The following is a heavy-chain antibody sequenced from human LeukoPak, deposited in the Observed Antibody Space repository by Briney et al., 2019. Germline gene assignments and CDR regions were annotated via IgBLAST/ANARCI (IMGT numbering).Heavy chain of an antibody. J-gene: IGHJ4*02. Sequence: GGSLRLSCGAPGFIFSNYNMNWVRQAPEKGLEWVSSISITSTYVYYADSVKGRFTISRDNAKNSLYLQMNSLKAEDTAVYYCARVPHYCSSTSCHFDYWGQGTLVTVSS. CDR2: ISITSTYV. D-gene: IGHD2-2*01. V-gene: IGHV3-21*01. CDR1: GFIFSNYN. CDR3: ARVPHYCSSTSCHFDY.